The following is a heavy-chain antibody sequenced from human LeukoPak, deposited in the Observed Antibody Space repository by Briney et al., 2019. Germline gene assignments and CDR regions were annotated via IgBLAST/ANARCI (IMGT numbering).Heavy chain of an antibody. V-gene: IGHV4-34*01. D-gene: IGHD3-3*01. CDR3: ARGDGWPMDYDFWSGYYTRWYFDL. CDR2: INHSGST. Sequence: PSETLSLTCAVYGGSFSGYYWSWIRQPPGKGLEWIGEINHSGSTNYNPSLESRVTISVDTSKNQFSLKLSSVTAADTAVYYCARGDGWPMDYDFWSGYYTRWYFDLWGRGTLVTVSS. CDR1: GGSFSGYY. J-gene: IGHJ2*01.